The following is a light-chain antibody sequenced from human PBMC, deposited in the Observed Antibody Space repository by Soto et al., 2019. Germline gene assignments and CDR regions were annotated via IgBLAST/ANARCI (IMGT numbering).Light chain of an antibody. CDR3: QQYGSLSWT. J-gene: IGKJ1*01. CDR2: DAS. V-gene: IGKV3-20*01. CDR1: HSVSRTY. Sequence: EIAMTQSPATLSVSPGERATLSCRASHSVSRTYLAWYQQKPGQAPRLLLYDASNRATGIPDRFSGSGSGTDFTLTISRLEPEDFAVYYCQQYGSLSWTFGQGTKVDIK.